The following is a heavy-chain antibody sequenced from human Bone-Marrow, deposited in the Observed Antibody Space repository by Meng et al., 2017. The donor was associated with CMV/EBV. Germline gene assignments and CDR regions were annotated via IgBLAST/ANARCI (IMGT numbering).Heavy chain of an antibody. CDR3: ARDPPWNDDYGMDV. J-gene: IGHJ6*02. D-gene: IGHD1-1*01. Sequence: ASVKVSCKSSGFIFTAYYVHWVRQAPGQGLEWVGCINAHSGGTNYAPKYQGRVTMTRDTSINTAYMELSRLRADDTAVFFCARDPPWNDDYGMDVWGQGTTVTVSS. V-gene: IGHV1-2*02. CDR1: GFIFTAYY. CDR2: INAHSGGT.